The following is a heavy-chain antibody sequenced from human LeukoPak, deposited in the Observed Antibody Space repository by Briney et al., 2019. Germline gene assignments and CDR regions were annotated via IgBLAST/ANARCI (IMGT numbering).Heavy chain of an antibody. V-gene: IGHV3-21*01. CDR3: ARDAFTYYYDSSGYPPHYYGMDV. Sequence: PGGSLRLSCAASGFTFSSYSMNWVRQAPGKGLEWASSISSSSSYIYYADSVKGRFTISRDNAKNSLYLQMNSLRAEDTAVYYCARDAFTYYYDSSGYPPHYYGMDVWGQGTTVTVSS. CDR1: GFTFSSYS. CDR2: ISSSSSYI. D-gene: IGHD3-22*01. J-gene: IGHJ6*02.